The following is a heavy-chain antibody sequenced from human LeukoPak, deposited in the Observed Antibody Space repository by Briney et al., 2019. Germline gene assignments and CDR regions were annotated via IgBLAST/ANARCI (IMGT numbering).Heavy chain of an antibody. CDR3: ARGFDGFYGFDI. CDR1: GFTMSIYW. V-gene: IGHV3-7*03. CDR2: INQDGSEK. J-gene: IGHJ3*02. Sequence: GGSLRLSCEASGFTMSIYWMSWVRQAPGKGLEWVANINQDGSEKYYVDSVKGRFTISRDNAKKSLYLQMNSLRVEDTAVYYCARGFDGFYGFDIWGQGTMVTVSS. D-gene: IGHD5-24*01.